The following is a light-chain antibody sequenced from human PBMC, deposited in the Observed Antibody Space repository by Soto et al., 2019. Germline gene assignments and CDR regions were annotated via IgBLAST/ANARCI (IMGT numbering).Light chain of an antibody. Sequence: TVMTQSPATLSVSPGERGTLSSKSSQRTNTLLAWYQQKPGQAPRLLSYGASTSATGVPGRFSGSRSGTEFHLTIDCLQSGAFAVYFWQHDYDWRDYMFGQGTKLETK. CDR3: QHDYDWRDYM. CDR2: GAS. V-gene: IGKV3-15*01. J-gene: IGKJ2*01. CDR1: QRTNTL.